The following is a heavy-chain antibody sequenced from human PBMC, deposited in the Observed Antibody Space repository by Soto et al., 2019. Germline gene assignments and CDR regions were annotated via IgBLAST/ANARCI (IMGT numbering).Heavy chain of an antibody. J-gene: IGHJ4*02. D-gene: IGHD3-22*01. CDR3: ATGQYYYDSSGYYYS. Sequence: QVQLVESGGGLVKPGGSLRLSCAASGFTFSDYYMSWIRQAPGKGLEWVSYITSSSSYTNYADSVKGRFTISRDNAKNSLYLQMNSLRAEDTAVYYCATGQYYYDSSGYYYSWGQGTLVTVSS. CDR1: GFTFSDYY. CDR2: ITSSSSYT. V-gene: IGHV3-11*05.